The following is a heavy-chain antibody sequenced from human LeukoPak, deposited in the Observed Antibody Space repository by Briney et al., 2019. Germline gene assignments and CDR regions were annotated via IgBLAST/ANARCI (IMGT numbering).Heavy chain of an antibody. V-gene: IGHV3-7*04. Sequence: GGSLRLSCVGSGFTFGTMWMSWGRQAPGKGLEWVANVKRDGSEKYYVASVKGRFTISRDNAKNSLHLQMNSLRAEDTAVYYCAREKDFFPAYHYYFCYWGQGTPVTVSS. CDR1: GFTFGTMW. D-gene: IGHD3-16*01. J-gene: IGHJ4*02. CDR2: VKRDGSEK. CDR3: AREKDFFPAYHYYFCY.